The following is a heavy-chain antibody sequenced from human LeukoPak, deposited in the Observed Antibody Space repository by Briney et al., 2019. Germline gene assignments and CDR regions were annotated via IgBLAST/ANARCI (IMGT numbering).Heavy chain of an antibody. Sequence: PSETLSLTCTVSGGSFSSYYWSWIRQPPGKGLEWIGYIYYSGSTNYNPSLKSRVTISVATSKNQFSLKLSSVTAADTAVYYCARDRNDFWSGYYTGSGWFDPWGQGTLVTVSS. V-gene: IGHV4-59*01. D-gene: IGHD3-3*01. J-gene: IGHJ5*02. CDR1: GGSFSSYY. CDR2: IYYSGST. CDR3: ARDRNDFWSGYYTGSGWFDP.